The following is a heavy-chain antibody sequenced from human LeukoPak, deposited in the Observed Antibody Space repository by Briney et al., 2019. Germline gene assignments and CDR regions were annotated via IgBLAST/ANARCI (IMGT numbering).Heavy chain of an antibody. V-gene: IGHV3-30*04. CDR1: GFTLSNYA. Sequence: GGSLRLSCAASGFTLSNYAMHWVRQAPGKGLEWVAIITYDGSNKDYADVVKGRFTISRDNSKKTLYLQMNSLSADDTALYYCAKDVDSFRGLNWFDPWGQGTLVTASS. CDR3: AKDVDSFRGLNWFDP. J-gene: IGHJ5*02. CDR2: ITYDGSNK. D-gene: IGHD3-10*01.